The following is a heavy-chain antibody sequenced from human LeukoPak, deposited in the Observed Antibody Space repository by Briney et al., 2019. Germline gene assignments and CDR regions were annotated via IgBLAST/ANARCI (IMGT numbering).Heavy chain of an antibody. V-gene: IGHV1-2*06. Sequence: ASVKVSCKAPGYTFNDYYMHWVRQAPGQGLEWMGRINPNSGGTNYAQKFQGRVTMTSDTSISTAYMELGRLTSGDTAVYYCARVEDYSGSSQLGYWGQGTLVTVSS. CDR3: ARVEDYSGSSQLGY. CDR2: INPNSGGT. CDR1: GYTFNDYY. J-gene: IGHJ4*02. D-gene: IGHD1-26*01.